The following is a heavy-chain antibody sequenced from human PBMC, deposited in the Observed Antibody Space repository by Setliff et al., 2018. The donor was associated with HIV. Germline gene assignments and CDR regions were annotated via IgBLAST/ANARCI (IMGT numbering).Heavy chain of an antibody. J-gene: IGHJ4*02. CDR2: IHHTGYI. CDR1: GDSINNNKYY. V-gene: IGHV4-39*07. D-gene: IGHD4-4*01. CDR3: AAFFVTPMTTQDF. Sequence: SETLSLTCTVSGDSINNNKYYWSWIRQSPGMGLEWIAEIHHTGYINYNPSLRSRVSVSRDMSSNQFSLRLSSVTAADAAVYYCAAFFVTPMTTQDFWGQGTLVTVSS.